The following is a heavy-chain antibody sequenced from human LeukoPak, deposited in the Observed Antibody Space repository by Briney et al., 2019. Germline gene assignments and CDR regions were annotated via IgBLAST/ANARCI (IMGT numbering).Heavy chain of an antibody. CDR1: GGTFSSYT. D-gene: IGHD3-10*01. V-gene: IGHV1-69*04. CDR3: ARERFSRWFDP. J-gene: IGHJ5*02. Sequence: SVKVSCKASGGTFSSYTISWVRQAPGQGLEWMGRIIPILGIANYAQKYQGRVTITADKSTSTAYMELSSLRSEDTAVYYCARERFSRWFDPWGQGTLVTVSS. CDR2: IIPILGIA.